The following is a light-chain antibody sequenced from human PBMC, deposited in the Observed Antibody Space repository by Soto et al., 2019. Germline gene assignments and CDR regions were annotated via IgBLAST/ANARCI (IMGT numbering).Light chain of an antibody. V-gene: IGLV2-11*01. CDR3: CSYAGSYTFV. CDR2: DVS. Sequence: QSALNQPRSVSGSPGRSVTISCTGTSSDVGGYNYVSWYQQHPGKAPKLMIYDVSKRPSGVPDRFSGSKSGNTASLTISGLQAEDEADYYCCSYAGSYTFVFGTGTRSPS. J-gene: IGLJ1*01. CDR1: SSDVGGYNY.